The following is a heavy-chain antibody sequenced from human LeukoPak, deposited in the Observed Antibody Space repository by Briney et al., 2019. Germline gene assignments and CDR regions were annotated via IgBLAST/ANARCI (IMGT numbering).Heavy chain of an antibody. Sequence: PGGSLRLSCAASGFTFSSYWMSWVRQAPGKGLEWLANIKQDGSEKNYVDSVKGRFTISRDNAKNSLYLQMGSLRAEDTALYYCARFARGVAHTSGYYGDHRYYYYMDVWGKGTTVTVSS. CDR1: GFTFSSYW. D-gene: IGHD3-22*01. CDR3: ARFARGVAHTSGYYGDHRYYYYMDV. V-gene: IGHV3-7*01. CDR2: IKQDGSEK. J-gene: IGHJ6*03.